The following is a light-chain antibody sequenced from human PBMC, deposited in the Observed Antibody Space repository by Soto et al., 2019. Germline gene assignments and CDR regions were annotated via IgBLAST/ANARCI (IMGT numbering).Light chain of an antibody. CDR2: EVS. J-gene: IGLJ1*01. Sequence: QSVLTQPPSVSGAPGQRVTISCTGSSSNIGAGYDVHWYQQLPGTAPKLMIYEVSNRPSGVPDRFSGSKSGNTASLTISGLQAEDEADYYCNSYTGSSTYVVGTGTKVTVL. CDR1: SSNIGAGYD. CDR3: NSYTGSSTYV. V-gene: IGLV1-40*01.